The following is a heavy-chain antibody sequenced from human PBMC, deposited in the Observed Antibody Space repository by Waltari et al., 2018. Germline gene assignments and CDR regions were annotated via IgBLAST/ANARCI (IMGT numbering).Heavy chain of an antibody. CDR3: ARGAVGRSDSYYLWGTSRRLYYCDS. CDR2: VSHSGGT. CDR1: GGSFSAYY. V-gene: IGHV4-34*01. D-gene: IGHD3-16*02. J-gene: IGHJ4*02. Sequence: QVQLQQWGEGLLKPSETLSLTCAVYGGSFSAYYWTWFRQPPGKGLEWIGEVSHSGGTNYNPPPKNGITTSVHTSKNQFSLRMTSVTAAGTAIYYCARGAVGRSDSYYLWGTSRRLYYCDSWGQGTLVTVSS.